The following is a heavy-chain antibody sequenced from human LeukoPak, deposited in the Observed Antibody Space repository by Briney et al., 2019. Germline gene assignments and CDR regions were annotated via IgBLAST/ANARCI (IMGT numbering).Heavy chain of an antibody. CDR2: LSGSGGST. V-gene: IGHV3-23*01. CDR1: GFTFSNYA. J-gene: IGHJ4*02. D-gene: IGHD1-26*01. CDR3: ARVIVGATKYLDY. Sequence: GGSLRLSCVASGFTFSNYAMSWVRQAPGKGLEWVSGLSGSGGSTYYADSLKGRFTISRDNSKNTLYLQMNSLRDEDTAVYYCARVIVGATKYLDYWGQGTLVTVSS.